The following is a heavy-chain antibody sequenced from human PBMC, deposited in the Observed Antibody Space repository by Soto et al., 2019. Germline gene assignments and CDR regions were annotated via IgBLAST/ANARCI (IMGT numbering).Heavy chain of an antibody. J-gene: IGHJ5*02. CDR3: ARGITMVRGVIHNWFDP. D-gene: IGHD3-10*01. CDR1: GFTFSSYA. CDR2: ISDDGSNK. Sequence: VQLVESGGGVVQPGRSLRLSCAASGFTFSSYAMHWVRQAPGKGLEWVAVISDDGSNKYYADSVKGRFTISRDNSKNALYLQMNSLRAEDTAVYYCARGITMVRGVIHNWFDPWGQGTLVTVSS. V-gene: IGHV3-30-3*01.